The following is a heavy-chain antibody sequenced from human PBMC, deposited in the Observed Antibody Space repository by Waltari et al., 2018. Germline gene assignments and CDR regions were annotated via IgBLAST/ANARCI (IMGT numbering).Heavy chain of an antibody. CDR2: IYHSGST. V-gene: IGHV4-39*07. J-gene: IGHJ5*02. CDR3: ARVGVVRGVMDNWFDP. D-gene: IGHD3-10*01. CDR1: GGSISSSSYY. Sequence: QLQLQESGPGLVKPSETLSLTCTVSGGSISSSSYYWGWIRQPPGKGLEWIGSIYHSGSTYYNPSLKSRVTISVDTSKNQFSLKLSSVTAADTAVYYCARVGVVRGVMDNWFDPWGQGTLVTVSS.